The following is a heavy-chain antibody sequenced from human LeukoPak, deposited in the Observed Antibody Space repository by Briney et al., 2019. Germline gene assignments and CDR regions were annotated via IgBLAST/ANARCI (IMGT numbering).Heavy chain of an antibody. D-gene: IGHD3-22*01. J-gene: IGHJ3*02. Sequence: SETLSLTCTVSGGSISSYYWSWIRQPPGKGLERIGYIYYSGSTNYNPSLKSRVTISVDTSKNQFSLKLSSVTAADTAVYYCARDAYYYDSSGSRHAFDIWGQGTMVTVSS. CDR2: IYYSGST. V-gene: IGHV4-59*01. CDR3: ARDAYYYDSSGSRHAFDI. CDR1: GGSISSYY.